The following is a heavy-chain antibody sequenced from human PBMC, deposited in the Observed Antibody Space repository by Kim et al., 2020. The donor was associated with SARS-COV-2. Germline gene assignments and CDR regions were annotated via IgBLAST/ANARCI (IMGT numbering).Heavy chain of an antibody. CDR2: IYYSGST. CDR3: ARDRWIQLWSTYYFDY. J-gene: IGHJ4*02. CDR1: GGSISSSSYY. V-gene: IGHV4-39*02. D-gene: IGHD5-18*01. Sequence: SETLSLTCTVSGGSISSSSYYWGWIRQPPGKGLEWIGSIYYSGSTYYNPSLKSRVTISVDTSKNQFSLKLSSVTAADTAVYYCARDRWIQLWSTYYFDYWGQGTRVTVSS.